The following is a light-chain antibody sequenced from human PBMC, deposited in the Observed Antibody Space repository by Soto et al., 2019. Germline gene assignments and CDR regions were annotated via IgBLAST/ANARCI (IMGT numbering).Light chain of an antibody. CDR2: GAS. CDR1: QSVSSY. V-gene: IGKV3-15*01. J-gene: IGKJ5*01. CDR3: QQYDKWPPVT. Sequence: EIMMTQSPATLSVSPGERATLSCRASQSVSSYLAWYQQKPGQAPRLLIYGASTRATGIPARFSGSGSGTDFTLTISSLQSEDSAVYYCQQYDKWPPVTFGQGTRLEI.